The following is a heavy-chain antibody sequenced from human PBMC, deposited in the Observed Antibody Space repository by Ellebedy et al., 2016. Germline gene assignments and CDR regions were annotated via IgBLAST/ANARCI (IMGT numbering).Heavy chain of an antibody. CDR3: ARCRPAYSRGWYVGGHLGGMDV. V-gene: IGHV3-23*01. CDR1: GFTFSGYG. CDR2: ISGSGGST. Sequence: GESLKISXAASGFTFSGYGMSWVRQAPGKGLEWVSGISGSGGSTYYADSVKGRFTISRDNSNNMLYLQMNSLRADHTAVYFCARCRPAYSRGWYVGGHLGGMDVWGQGTTVTVSS. D-gene: IGHD6-19*01. J-gene: IGHJ6*02.